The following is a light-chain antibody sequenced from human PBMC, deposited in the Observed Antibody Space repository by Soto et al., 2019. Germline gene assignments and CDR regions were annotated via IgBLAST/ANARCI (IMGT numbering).Light chain of an antibody. Sequence: EIVRTQSPATLSVSPGERATLSCRASQSVSSYLAWYQQKPGQAPRLLIYGASTRATGIPARFSGSGSGTEFTLTISSLQSEDFAVYYCQQYNNWPPTFGQGTKVDIK. CDR3: QQYNNWPPT. CDR2: GAS. J-gene: IGKJ1*01. V-gene: IGKV3-15*01. CDR1: QSVSSY.